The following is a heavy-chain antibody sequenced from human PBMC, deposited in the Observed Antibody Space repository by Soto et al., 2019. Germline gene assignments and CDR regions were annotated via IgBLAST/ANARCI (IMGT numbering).Heavy chain of an antibody. CDR3: ARELPPDL. J-gene: IGHJ5*02. D-gene: IGHD2-15*01. V-gene: IGHV3-53*01. CDR2: IWSAGLT. Sequence: GRSLRLSCAASGFTVSSKYMNWVRQAPGEGLEWVSIIWSAGLTYYADSVRGRFTISRDISKNILFLQMNNLIAEDSAIYYCARELPPDLWGQGTLVTVSS. CDR1: GFTVSSKY.